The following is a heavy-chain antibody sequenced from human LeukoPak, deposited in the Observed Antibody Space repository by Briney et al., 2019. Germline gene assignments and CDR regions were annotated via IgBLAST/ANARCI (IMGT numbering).Heavy chain of an antibody. CDR2: ISGSGGST. CDR1: GFTFSSYA. V-gene: IGHV3-23*01. D-gene: IGHD2-2*01. J-gene: IGHJ4*02. CDR3: AKDPSSRDIVVVPAATDY. Sequence: GGSLRLSCAASGFTFSSYAMSWVRQAPGKGLEWVSAISGSGGSTYYADSVKGRFTISRDNSKNTLYLQMNSLRAEDTAVYYCAKDPSSRDIVVVPAATDYWGQGTLVTVSS.